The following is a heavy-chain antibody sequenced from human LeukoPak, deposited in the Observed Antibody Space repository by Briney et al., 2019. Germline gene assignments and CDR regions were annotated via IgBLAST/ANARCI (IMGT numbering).Heavy chain of an antibody. CDR2: ISSSGSTI. CDR1: GFTFSSYE. J-gene: IGHJ4*02. Sequence: PGGSLRPSRAASGFTFSSYEMNWVRQARGKGLEWVSYISSSGSTIYYADSVKGRFTISRDNAKNSLYLQMNSLRAEDTAVYHCAREPIAVARKSVDYWGQGNLFSVSS. D-gene: IGHD6-19*01. V-gene: IGHV3-48*03. CDR3: AREPIAVARKSVDY.